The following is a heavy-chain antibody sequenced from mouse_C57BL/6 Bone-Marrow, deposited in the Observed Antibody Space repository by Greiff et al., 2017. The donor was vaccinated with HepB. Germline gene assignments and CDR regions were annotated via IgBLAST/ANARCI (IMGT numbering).Heavy chain of an antibody. CDR3: ASDTTVVRDNPYAMDY. Sequence: QVQLQQSGAELVKPGASVKISCKASGYAFSSYWMNWVKQRPGKGLEWIGQIYPGDGDTNYNGKFKGKATLTADKSSSTAYMQLSSLTSEDSAVYFCASDTTVVRDNPYAMDYWGQGTSVTVSS. V-gene: IGHV1-80*01. D-gene: IGHD1-1*01. CDR1: GYAFSSYW. J-gene: IGHJ4*01. CDR2: IYPGDGDT.